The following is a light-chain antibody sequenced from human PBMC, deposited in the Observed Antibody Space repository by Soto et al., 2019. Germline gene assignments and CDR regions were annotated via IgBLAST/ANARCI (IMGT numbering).Light chain of an antibody. CDR2: AAS. Sequence: DIQITQSPSSVSASVGDRVTITCRASQAISSWLVWYQQKPGKAPKLLIYAASSLQSGVPARFRGSRSGTDFIITIRSLQPEEFAISYCQQANSFPLTFGGGTKVEIK. CDR3: QQANSFPLT. J-gene: IGKJ4*01. CDR1: QAISSW. V-gene: IGKV1D-12*01.